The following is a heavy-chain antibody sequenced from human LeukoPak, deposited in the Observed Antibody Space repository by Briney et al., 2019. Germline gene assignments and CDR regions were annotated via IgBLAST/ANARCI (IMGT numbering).Heavy chain of an antibody. V-gene: IGHV3-21*01. D-gene: IGHD1-26*01. J-gene: IGHJ4*02. CDR2: ISSSSSYI. CDR3: ARDGDLVGATYFDY. CDR1: GFTFSSYE. Sequence: KTGGSLRLSCAASGFTFSSYEMNWVRQAPGKGLEWVSSISSSSSYIYYADSVKGRFTISRDNAKNSLYLQMNSLRAEDTAVYYCARDGDLVGATYFDYWGQGTLVTVSS.